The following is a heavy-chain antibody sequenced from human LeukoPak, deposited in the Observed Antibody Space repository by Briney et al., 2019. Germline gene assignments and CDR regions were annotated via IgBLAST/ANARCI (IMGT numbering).Heavy chain of an antibody. D-gene: IGHD2-21*02. CDR1: GFTFSSYG. Sequence: GGSPRLSCAASGFTFSSYGMSWVRQAPGKGLEWVSGINWNGGSTGYADSVEGRFTISRDNAKNSQYLQMNSLRVEDTALYYCARAQTYGDSRLLLDYWGQGTLVTVSS. V-gene: IGHV3-20*04. CDR2: INWNGGST. J-gene: IGHJ4*02. CDR3: ARAQTYGDSRLLLDY.